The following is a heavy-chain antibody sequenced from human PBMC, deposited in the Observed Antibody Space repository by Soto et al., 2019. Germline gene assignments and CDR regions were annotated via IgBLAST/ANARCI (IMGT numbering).Heavy chain of an antibody. D-gene: IGHD5-12*01. V-gene: IGHV4-39*01. CDR2: IYYSGST. CDR3: TVGVATISDY. J-gene: IGHJ4*02. CDR1: GGSISSSSYY. Sequence: SETLSLTCTVSGGSISSSSYYWGWIRQPPGKGLEWIGSIYYSGSTYYNPSLKSRVTISVDTSKNQFSLKLSSVTAADTAVYYCTVGVATISDYWGQGTLVTVSS.